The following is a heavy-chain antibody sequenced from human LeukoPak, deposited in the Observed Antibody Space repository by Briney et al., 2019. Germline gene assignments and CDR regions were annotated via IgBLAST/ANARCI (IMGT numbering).Heavy chain of an antibody. V-gene: IGHV3-30*18. D-gene: IGHD4-17*01. Sequence: GGSLRLSCAASGFTFSSYGMHWVRQAPGKGLEWVAVISYDGSNKYYADSVKGRFTISRDNSKNTLYLQMNSLRAEDTAVYYCAKFATVTTPNWIDPWGQGILVTVSS. J-gene: IGHJ5*02. CDR1: GFTFSSYG. CDR3: AKFATVTTPNWIDP. CDR2: ISYDGSNK.